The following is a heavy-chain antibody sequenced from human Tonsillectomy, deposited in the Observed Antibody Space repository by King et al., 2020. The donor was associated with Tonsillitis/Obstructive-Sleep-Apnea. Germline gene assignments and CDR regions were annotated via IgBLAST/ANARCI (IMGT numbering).Heavy chain of an antibody. CDR1: GFTFSSYA. CDR3: AKGPYYDILTGYYIPYSFDY. CDR2: ISSGGGST. V-gene: IGHV3-23*04. D-gene: IGHD3-9*01. J-gene: IGHJ4*02. Sequence: VQLVESGGGLVQPGGFLRLSCAASGFTFSSYAMTWVRQAPGKGLEWVSTISSGGGSTYYADSVKGRFTISRDNSKITLYLQMNSLRAEDTAVYYCAKGPYYDILTGYYIPYSFDYWGQGTLVTVSS.